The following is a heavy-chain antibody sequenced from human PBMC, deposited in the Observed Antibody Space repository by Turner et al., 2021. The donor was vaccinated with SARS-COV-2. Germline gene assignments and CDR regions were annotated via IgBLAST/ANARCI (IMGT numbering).Heavy chain of an antibody. CDR2: ISAYNGNT. V-gene: IGHV1-18*01. J-gene: IGHJ4*02. CDR1: GYTFTSYG. CDR3: VRGDIVVVVASTPGDYFDY. D-gene: IGHD2-15*01. Sequence: QVQLVQSGAEVKKPRASVKVSCKASGYTFTSYGISWVRQAPGQGLEWMGWISAYNGNTNYAKKLQGRVTMTTDTSTSKAYMELRSLRSDDTAVYYCVRGDIVVVVASTPGDYFDYWGQGTLVTVSS.